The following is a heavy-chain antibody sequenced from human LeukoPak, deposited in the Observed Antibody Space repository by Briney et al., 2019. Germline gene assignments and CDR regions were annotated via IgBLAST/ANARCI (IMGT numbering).Heavy chain of an antibody. J-gene: IGHJ4*02. CDR2: IYHSGST. D-gene: IGHD6-25*01. V-gene: IGHV4-4*02. CDR1: GGSISSSNW. CDR3: ARSSGWHLLLLDY. Sequence: SGTLSLTCAVSGGSISSSNWWSWVRQPPGKGLEWIGEIYHSGSTNYNPSLKSRVTISVDTSKNQFSLKLNSVTAADTAVYYCARSSGWHLLLLDYWGQGTLVTVSS.